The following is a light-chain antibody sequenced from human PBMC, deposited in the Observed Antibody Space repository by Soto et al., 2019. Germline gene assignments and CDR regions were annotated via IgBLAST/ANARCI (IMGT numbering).Light chain of an antibody. J-gene: IGKJ1*01. V-gene: IGKV3-15*01. Sequence: EIVLTQSPGTLSMSPVDRVTLSCRASQSVDINLAWYQQRAGQAPRLLVYGASTKATDMPGRFSGRGSGTEFTLTINNLQSEDFAVYYCQQYRNWPRTFGQGTRWIS. CDR1: QSVDIN. CDR2: GAS. CDR3: QQYRNWPRT.